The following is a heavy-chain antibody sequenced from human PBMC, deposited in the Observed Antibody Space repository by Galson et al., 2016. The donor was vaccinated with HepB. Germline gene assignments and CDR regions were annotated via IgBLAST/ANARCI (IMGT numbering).Heavy chain of an antibody. CDR3: AKDWWELPVD. D-gene: IGHD1-26*01. CDR1: GFPFSSYG. Sequence: SLRLSCAASGFPFSSYGMHWVRQAPGKGLEWVAVMSYDGSNKYYADSVKGRFTISRDNSKNRMFLQMNSLSPEDTAIYYCAKDWWELPVDWGQGTLVTVSS. V-gene: IGHV3-30*18. CDR2: MSYDGSNK. J-gene: IGHJ4*02.